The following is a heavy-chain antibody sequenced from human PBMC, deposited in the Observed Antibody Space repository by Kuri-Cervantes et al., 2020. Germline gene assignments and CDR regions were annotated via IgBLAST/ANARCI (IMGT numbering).Heavy chain of an antibody. Sequence: GGSLRLSCKASGGTFSSYAISWVRQAPGQGLEWMGGTIPIFGTANYAQKFQGRVTITADESTSTAYMELSSLRSEDTAVYYCARHSWKASYSGSSRGGFDYWGQGTLVTVSS. CDR2: TIPIFGTA. J-gene: IGHJ4*02. CDR1: GGTFSSYA. CDR3: ARHSWKASYSGSSRGGFDY. D-gene: IGHD6-6*01. V-gene: IGHV1-69*01.